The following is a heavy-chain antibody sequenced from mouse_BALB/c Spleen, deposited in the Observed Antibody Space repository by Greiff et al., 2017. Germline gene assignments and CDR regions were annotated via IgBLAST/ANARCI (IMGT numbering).Heavy chain of an antibody. J-gene: IGHJ2*01. CDR3: ARASSSTPDFDY. V-gene: IGHV1S137*01. Sequence: QVQLKQSGAELVRPGVSVKISCKGSGYTFTDYAMHWVKQSHAKSLEWIGVISTYYGDASYNQKFKGKATMTVDKSSSTAYMELARLTSEDSAIYYCARASSSTPDFDYWGQGTTLTVSS. CDR1: GYTFTDYA. CDR2: ISTYYGDA. D-gene: IGHD1-1*01.